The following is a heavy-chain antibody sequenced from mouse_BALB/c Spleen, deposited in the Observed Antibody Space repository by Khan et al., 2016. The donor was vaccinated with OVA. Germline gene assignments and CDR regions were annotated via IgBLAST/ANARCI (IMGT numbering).Heavy chain of an antibody. CDR3: ARSRGVLLYGEYCDV. D-gene: IGHD1-1*01. CDR1: GYTFTNYG. J-gene: IGHJ1*01. CDR2: INTNTGET. Sequence: IQLVQSGPELKTPGETVKISCKASGYTFTNYGVNWVKQAPEKGLKWMGWINTNTGETTYGDDFKGRFAFSLETSASTAYLQINRLKNEDMAKYYWARSRGVLLYGEYCDVWGAGTTVTVSS. V-gene: IGHV9-1*02.